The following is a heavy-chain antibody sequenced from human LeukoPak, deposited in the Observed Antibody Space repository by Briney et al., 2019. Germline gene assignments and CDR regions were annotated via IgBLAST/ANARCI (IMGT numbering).Heavy chain of an antibody. D-gene: IGHD3-10*01. Sequence: EGSLRLSCAASGFTFSDYYMTWIRQAPGKGLEWVSYISSSGSTIYYADSVKGRFTVSRDSAKNSLYLQMNSLRAEDTAVYYCARVTYYYGSGSFYYYYYGMDVWGQGTKVTVSS. CDR2: ISSSGSTI. CDR1: GFTFSDYY. J-gene: IGHJ6*02. V-gene: IGHV3-11*01. CDR3: ARVTYYYGSGSFYYYYYGMDV.